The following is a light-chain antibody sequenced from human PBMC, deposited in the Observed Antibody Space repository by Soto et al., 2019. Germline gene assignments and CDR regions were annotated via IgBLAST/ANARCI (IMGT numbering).Light chain of an antibody. CDR2: DAS. V-gene: IGKV3-11*01. CDR1: KSVSNY. J-gene: IGKJ1*01. CDR3: QQYGSSGT. Sequence: EIGLTQSPATLSLSPGSRATLSCRAKKSVSNYLGWYQQKPGQAPRLLIYDASNRGTGIPDRFSGSGSGTDFTLTISRPEPEDFAVYYCQQYGSSGTFGQGTKVDI.